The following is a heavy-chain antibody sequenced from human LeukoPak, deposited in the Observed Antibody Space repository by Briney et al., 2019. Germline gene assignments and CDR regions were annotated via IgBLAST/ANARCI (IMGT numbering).Heavy chain of an antibody. V-gene: IGHV4-4*09. Sequence: NPSETLSLTCTVSGGSISSYYWSWIRQPPGKGLEWIGYIYTSGSTNYNPSLKSRVTISVDTSKNQFSLKLSSVTAADTAVYYCARQASSGYPYDYWGQGILVTVSS. CDR1: GGSISSYY. CDR3: ARQASSGYPYDY. CDR2: IYTSGST. J-gene: IGHJ4*02. D-gene: IGHD3-22*01.